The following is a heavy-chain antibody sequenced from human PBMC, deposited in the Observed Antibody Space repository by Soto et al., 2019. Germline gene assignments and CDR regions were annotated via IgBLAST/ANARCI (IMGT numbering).Heavy chain of an antibody. D-gene: IGHD6-19*01. J-gene: IGHJ5*02. CDR1: GYTFTSYD. CDR3: ARVAGLEVVAGTTPWCDP. CDR2: MNANSGNT. Sequence: ASVKVSCKASGYTFTSYDINWVRQATGQGLEWMGWMNANSGNTGYAQKFQGRVTMTRNTSISTAYMELSSLRSEDTAVYYCARVAGLEVVAGTTPWCDPWGEGTLVTVSS. V-gene: IGHV1-8*01.